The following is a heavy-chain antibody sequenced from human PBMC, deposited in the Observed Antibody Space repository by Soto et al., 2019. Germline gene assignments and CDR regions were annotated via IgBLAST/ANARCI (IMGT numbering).Heavy chain of an antibody. Sequence: QVQLQESGPGLVKPSGTLSLTCAVSGGSISSSNWWSWVRQPPGKGLEWIGEIYHSGSTNYNPSLKSRVTISVDKSKNQFSLKLSSVTAADTAVYYCARGEMGLRFLEWQRDGNWFDPWGQGTLVTVSS. CDR3: ARGEMGLRFLEWQRDGNWFDP. CDR1: GGSISSSNW. V-gene: IGHV4-4*02. J-gene: IGHJ5*02. CDR2: IYHSGST. D-gene: IGHD3-3*01.